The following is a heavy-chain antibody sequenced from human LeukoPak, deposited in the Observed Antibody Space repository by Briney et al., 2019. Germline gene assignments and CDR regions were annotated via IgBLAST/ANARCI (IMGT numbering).Heavy chain of an antibody. CDR2: INPDGTER. D-gene: IGHD6-19*01. Sequence: PGGSLRLSCAASGLSFSTYWMSWVRQAPGKGLEWVALINPDGTERYYVDSVKGRFTISRDNAKNSLDLQMDSLRAEDTAMYSCARDLAAVPGPRMDVWGQGTTVTVSS. CDR3: ARDLAAVPGPRMDV. V-gene: IGHV3-7*03. CDR1: GLSFSTYW. J-gene: IGHJ6*02.